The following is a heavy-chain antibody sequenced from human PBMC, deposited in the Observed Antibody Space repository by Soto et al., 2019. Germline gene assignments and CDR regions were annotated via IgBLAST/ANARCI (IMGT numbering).Heavy chain of an antibody. Sequence: GGSLRLSCAASGLTISGDYMSWFRQAPGKGLEWVSYISGGGSSIYYADSVKGRFTVSRDNAKNSLSLQMNSLRAEDTAVYYCARGRGFMVRGLGGWSKTPYYYFYGMDVWGQGTTVTVSS. J-gene: IGHJ6*02. V-gene: IGHV3-11*01. D-gene: IGHD3-10*01. CDR3: ARGRGFMVRGLGGWSKTPYYYFYGMDV. CDR1: GLTISGDY. CDR2: ISGGGSSI.